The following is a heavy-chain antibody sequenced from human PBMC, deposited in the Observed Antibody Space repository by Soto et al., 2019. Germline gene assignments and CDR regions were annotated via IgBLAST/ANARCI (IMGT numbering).Heavy chain of an antibody. CDR2: ISWNSGSI. V-gene: IGHV3-9*01. Sequence: PGGSLRLSCAASGFTFDDYAMHWVRQAPGKGLEWVSGISWNSGSIGYADSVKGRFTISRDNAKNSLYLQMNSLRAEDTALYYCEKGIFEAIAGAGICAFDIWGQGKMVPVSS. CDR3: EKGIFEAIAGAGICAFDI. D-gene: IGHD6-19*01. J-gene: IGHJ3*02. CDR1: GFTFDDYA.